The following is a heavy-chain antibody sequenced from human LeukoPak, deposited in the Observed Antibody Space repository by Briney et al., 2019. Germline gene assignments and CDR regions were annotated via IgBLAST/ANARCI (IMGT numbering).Heavy chain of an antibody. J-gene: IGHJ6*02. Sequence: GGSLRLSCAASGFTVSSNYISWVRQASGKGLEWVSVKGRFTISRGNSKNTLYLQMDSLRGEDTAVYYCARSVYYDTLTGYYYYALDVWGQGTTVTVSS. CDR1: GFTVSSNY. CDR3: ARSVYYDTLTGYYYYALDV. D-gene: IGHD3-9*01. V-gene: IGHV3-66*01.